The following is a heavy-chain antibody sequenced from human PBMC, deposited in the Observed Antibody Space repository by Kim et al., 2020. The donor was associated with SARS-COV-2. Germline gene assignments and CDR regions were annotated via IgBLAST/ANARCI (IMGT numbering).Heavy chain of an antibody. CDR1: GYTFDTFS. V-gene: IGHV1-3*01. J-gene: IGHJ5*02. CDR2: INGGNGNT. Sequence: ASVNVSCKASGYTFDTFSLYWLRQAPGQRFEGMGWINGGNGNTRYAQNFQGRVTFTRDASATTAFMELTSLTFKDTAVYYCAREGSGSYNWLDPWGQGTLVTVSS. CDR3: AREGSGSYNWLDP. D-gene: IGHD3-10*01.